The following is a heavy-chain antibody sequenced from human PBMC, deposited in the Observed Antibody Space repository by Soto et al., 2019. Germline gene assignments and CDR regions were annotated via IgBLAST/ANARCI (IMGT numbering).Heavy chain of an antibody. CDR3: SRFIMVGGWFDPNYYHGMDV. CDR1: GYTFSNYG. J-gene: IGHJ6*02. D-gene: IGHD6-19*01. CDR2: ISGYNGNT. V-gene: IGHV1-18*01. Sequence: SCKTSGYTFSNYGINWVRQAPGQGLEWMGWISGYNGNTNYAQTVQGRVTMTTDTSTGTVYMELRSLKSDDTAIYYCSRFIMVGGWFDPNYYHGMDVWGQGTTVTVSS.